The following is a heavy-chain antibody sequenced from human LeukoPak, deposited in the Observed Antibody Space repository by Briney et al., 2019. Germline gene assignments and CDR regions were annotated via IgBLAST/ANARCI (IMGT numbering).Heavy chain of an antibody. V-gene: IGHV4-59*01. CDR3: ARGLDREVFDY. CDR1: GGSISSYY. Sequence: PSETLSLTCTVSGGSISSYYWSWIRQPPGKGLEWIGYIYYSGSTNYNPSLKSRVTISVDTSKNQFSLKLSSVTAADTAVYYCARGLDREVFDYWGQGTLVTVSS. CDR2: IYYSGST. J-gene: IGHJ4*02.